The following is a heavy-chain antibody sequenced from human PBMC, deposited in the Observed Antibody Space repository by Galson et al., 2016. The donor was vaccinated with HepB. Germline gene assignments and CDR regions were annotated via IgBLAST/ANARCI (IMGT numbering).Heavy chain of an antibody. J-gene: IGHJ3*02. CDR2: TYYSSKWYT. V-gene: IGHV6-1*01. D-gene: IGHD2-8*01. Sequence: CAISGDSVSSNSVGWGWIRHAPSRGLEWLGRTYYSSKWYTDYAVSVKSRITITADTSKNQFHLQLNSVTPDDTALYFCTRINGRSVGKKAFDIWGQGTMVIVSS. CDR1: GDSVSSNSVG. CDR3: TRINGRSVGKKAFDI.